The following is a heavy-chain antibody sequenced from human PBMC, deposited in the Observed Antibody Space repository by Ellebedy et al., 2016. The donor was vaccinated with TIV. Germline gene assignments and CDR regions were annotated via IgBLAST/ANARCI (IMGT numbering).Heavy chain of an antibody. Sequence: AASVKVSCKASGYTFTSYDINWVRQATGQGLEWMGGMNPNSGNTGSAQKFQGRVTMTEDTSTDTAYMELSSLRSEDTAVYYCATRGGWIDGSGSYYPRNWFDPWGQGTLVTVSS. D-gene: IGHD3-10*01. CDR2: MNPNSGNT. CDR3: ATRGGWIDGSGSYYPRNWFDP. J-gene: IGHJ5*02. CDR1: GYTFTSYD. V-gene: IGHV1-8*02.